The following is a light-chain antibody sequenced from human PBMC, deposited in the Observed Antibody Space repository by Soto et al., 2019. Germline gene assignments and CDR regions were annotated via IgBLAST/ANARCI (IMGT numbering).Light chain of an antibody. CDR1: QSVNTN. J-gene: IGKJ5*01. CDR2: GAS. Sequence: EIVLTQSPGTLSLSPVERANLSSSASQSVNTNLAWYQQKPGQAPRLLISGASSRATGIPDRFSGSGSGTDFTLTISRLEPEDFALYYCQQYGHSPITCGQGTRREIK. CDR3: QQYGHSPIT. V-gene: IGKV3-20*01.